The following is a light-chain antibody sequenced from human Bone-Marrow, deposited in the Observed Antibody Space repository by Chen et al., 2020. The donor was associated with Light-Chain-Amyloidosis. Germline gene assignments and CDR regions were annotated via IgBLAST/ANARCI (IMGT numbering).Light chain of an antibody. CDR2: DDS. CDR1: NIGSTS. CDR3: QVWDRSSDRPV. V-gene: IGLV3-21*02. J-gene: IGLJ3*02. Sequence: SYVLTQPSSVSVAPGQTATIACGGNNIGSTSVHWYQQTPGQAPLLVVYDDSVRPAGIPERLSGSNSGNTATLTISGVEAGDEADYCCQVWDRSSDRPVFGGGTKLTVL.